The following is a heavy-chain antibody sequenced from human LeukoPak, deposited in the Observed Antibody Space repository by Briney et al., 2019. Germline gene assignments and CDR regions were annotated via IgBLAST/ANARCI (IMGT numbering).Heavy chain of an antibody. CDR3: AKDSIAANGVYDAFDI. CDR1: GFTFSSYA. D-gene: IGHD2-8*01. Sequence: GGSLRLSCAASGFTFSSYAMSWVRQAPGKGLEWVSAISGSGGSTYYADSVKGRFTISRDNSRNMMYLQMDSLRVEDSAVYFCAKDSIAANGVYDAFDIWGQGTVVTVSS. V-gene: IGHV3-23*01. CDR2: ISGSGGST. J-gene: IGHJ3*02.